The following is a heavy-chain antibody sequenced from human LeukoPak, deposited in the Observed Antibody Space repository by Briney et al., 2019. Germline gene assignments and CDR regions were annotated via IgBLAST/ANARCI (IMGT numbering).Heavy chain of an antibody. CDR2: IIPIFGTA. Sequence: SVKVSCKASGYTFTSYGISWVRQAPGQGLEWMGGIIPIFGTANYAQKFQGRVTITADKSTSTAYMELSSLRSEDTAVYYCARGVAAAGTVAFDIWGQGTMVTVSS. CDR3: ARGVAAAGTVAFDI. D-gene: IGHD6-13*01. J-gene: IGHJ3*02. V-gene: IGHV1-69*06. CDR1: GYTFTSYG.